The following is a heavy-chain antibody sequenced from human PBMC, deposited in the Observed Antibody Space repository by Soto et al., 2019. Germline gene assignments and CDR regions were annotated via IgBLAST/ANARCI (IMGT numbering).Heavy chain of an antibody. J-gene: IGHJ6*02. D-gene: IGHD2-2*01. CDR1: GFTFSNAW. V-gene: IGHV3-15*01. CDR3: TTVSEYQLLYYYYGMDV. Sequence: GGSLRLSCAASGFTFSNAWMSWVRQAPGKGLEWVGRIKSKTDGGTTDYAAPVKSRFTISRDDSKNTLYLQMNSLKTEDTAVYHCTTVSEYQLLYYYYGMDVWGQGTTVTVS. CDR2: IKSKTDGGTT.